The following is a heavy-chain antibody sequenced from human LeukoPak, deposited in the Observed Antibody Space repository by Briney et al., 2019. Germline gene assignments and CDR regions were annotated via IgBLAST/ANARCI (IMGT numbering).Heavy chain of an antibody. D-gene: IGHD6-13*01. CDR2: ISYDGSNK. J-gene: IGHJ4*02. CDR1: GFTVSSNY. V-gene: IGHV3-30*18. CDR3: AKDVAAVGPRYSDY. Sequence: PGGSLRLSCAASGFTVSSNYMSWVRQAPGKGLEWVAVISYDGSNKFYADSVKGRFTISRDNSKNTLYLQMNSLRVEDTAVYYCAKDVAAVGPRYSDYWGQGTLVTVSS.